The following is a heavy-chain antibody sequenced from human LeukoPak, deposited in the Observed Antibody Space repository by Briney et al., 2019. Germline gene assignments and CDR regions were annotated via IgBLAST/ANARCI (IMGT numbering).Heavy chain of an antibody. CDR3: ARDRSGWPLHDAFAI. V-gene: IGHV4-59*01. J-gene: IGHJ3*02. Sequence: AETLSLTCTVSGGSISSYYWSWIRQPPGKGLEWIGYIYCSGSSNYNPSPKSRVPISVNTSKPQFSMKLSSVPTADTAVYYCARDRSGWPLHDAFAIWGQGTMVTVSS. CDR1: GGSISSYY. CDR2: IYCSGSS. D-gene: IGHD6-19*01.